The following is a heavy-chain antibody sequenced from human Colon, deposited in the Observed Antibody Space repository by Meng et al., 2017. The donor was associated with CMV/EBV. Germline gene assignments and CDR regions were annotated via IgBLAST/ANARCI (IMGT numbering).Heavy chain of an antibody. D-gene: IGHD3-3*01. CDR1: GGTFSSYT. CDR2: IIPILGIA. J-gene: IGHJ4*02. Sequence: SVKVSCKASGGTFSSYTISWVRQAPGQGLEWMGRIIPILGIANYAQKFQGRVTITADKSTSTAYMELSSLRSEDTAVYYCARASYDFWSGYYENFDYWGQGTLVTVSS. CDR3: ARASYDFWSGYYENFDY. V-gene: IGHV1-69*02.